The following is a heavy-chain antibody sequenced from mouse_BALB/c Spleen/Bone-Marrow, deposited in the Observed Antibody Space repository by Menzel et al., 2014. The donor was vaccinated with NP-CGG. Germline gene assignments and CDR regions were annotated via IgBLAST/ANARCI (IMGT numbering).Heavy chain of an antibody. J-gene: IGHJ1*01. CDR3: ARVYGWYFDV. V-gene: IGHV5-6*01. CDR1: GFTFSSYG. D-gene: IGHD1-1*01. CDR2: ISSGGSYT. Sequence: EVQLVESGGDLVKPGGSLKLSCAASGFTFSSYGMSWVRQTPDKRLEWVATISSGGSYTYYPDSVKGRFAISRDNAKNTLYLQMSSLKSEDTAMYYCARVYGWYFDVWGAGTTVTVSS.